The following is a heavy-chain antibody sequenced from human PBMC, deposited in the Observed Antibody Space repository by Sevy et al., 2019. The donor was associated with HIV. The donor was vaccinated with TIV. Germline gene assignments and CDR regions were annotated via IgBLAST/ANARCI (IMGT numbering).Heavy chain of an antibody. D-gene: IGHD3-10*01. CDR1: GFTFSNYF. CDR3: ARGDYYGSLYYFDY. V-gene: IGHV3-21*01. J-gene: IGHJ4*02. Sequence: GGSLRLSCAASGFTFSNYFVNWVRQAPGKGLEWVSSISSGSSNIFYADSLKGRFTISRDNAKNSLYLHRNSLRAEDTAFYDCARGDYYGSLYYFDYWGPGTLVTVSS. CDR2: ISSGSSNI.